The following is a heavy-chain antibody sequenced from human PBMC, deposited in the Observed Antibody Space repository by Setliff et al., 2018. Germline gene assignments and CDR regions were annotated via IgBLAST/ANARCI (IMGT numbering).Heavy chain of an antibody. D-gene: IGHD2-15*01. CDR3: GRGFSRIEGWGNWFDP. Sequence: SETLSLTCTVSGGSVCNSGFFWGWLRQAPGKGLEWIGNIYDSGSSNYNASLKSRLIITRDTSKNQISLKLTSVTAADTAVYYCGRGFSRIEGWGNWFDPWGQGILVTVSS. J-gene: IGHJ5*02. V-gene: IGHV4-39*01. CDR2: IYDSGSS. CDR1: GGSVCNSGFF.